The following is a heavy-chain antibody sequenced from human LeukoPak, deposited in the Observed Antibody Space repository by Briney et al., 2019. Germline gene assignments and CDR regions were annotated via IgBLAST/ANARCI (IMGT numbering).Heavy chain of an antibody. Sequence: PGGSLRLSCAASGFTFSSYAMSWVRKAPGKGLEWVSAISGSGGSTYYADSVKGRFTISRDNSKNTLYLQMNSLRAEDTAVYYCAKDPAGCDSIGTDYWGQGTLVTVSS. V-gene: IGHV3-23*01. D-gene: IGHD5-12*01. CDR3: AKDPAGCDSIGTDY. CDR2: ISGSGGST. J-gene: IGHJ4*02. CDR1: GFTFSSYA.